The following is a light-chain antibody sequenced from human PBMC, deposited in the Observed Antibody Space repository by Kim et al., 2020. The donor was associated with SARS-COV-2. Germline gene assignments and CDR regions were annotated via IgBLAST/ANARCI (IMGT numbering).Light chain of an antibody. CDR1: QGFSGW. CDR3: QQSNSFLIT. J-gene: IGKJ4*01. Sequence: DIQMTQSPSSVSASRGDRVTITCRASQGFSGWLAWYQQKSGRAPKLLIAAASSLQSGVPSRFSGSASGTDFTLTISSLQPEDFATYYCQQSNSFLITFGGGTKVDIK. CDR2: AAS. V-gene: IGKV1-12*01.